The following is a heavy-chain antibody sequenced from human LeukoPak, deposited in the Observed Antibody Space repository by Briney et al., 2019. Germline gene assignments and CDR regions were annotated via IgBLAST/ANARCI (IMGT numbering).Heavy chain of an antibody. CDR1: GYSFTSYW. D-gene: IGHD3-10*01. CDR3: ARDRYYGSGSYTQQYYYYGMDV. V-gene: IGHV5-51*01. Sequence: GESLKISCKGSGYSFTSYWIGWVRQMPGKGLEWMGIIYPGDSDTRYSPSLQGQVTISADKSISTAYLQWSSLKASDTAMYYCARDRYYGSGSYTQQYYYYGMDVWGQGTTVTVSS. J-gene: IGHJ6*02. CDR2: IYPGDSDT.